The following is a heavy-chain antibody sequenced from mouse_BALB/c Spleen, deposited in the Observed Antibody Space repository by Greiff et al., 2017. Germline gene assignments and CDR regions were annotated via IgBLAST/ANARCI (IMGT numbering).Heavy chain of an antibody. CDR1: SYTFTDYA. V-gene: IGHV1-67*01. CDR3: ARGGITTAYFDY. J-gene: IGHJ2*01. Sequence: QVQLQQSGPELVRPGVSVKISCKGSSYTFTDYAMHWVKQSHAKSLEWIGVISTYYGNTNYNQKFKGKATMTVDKSSSTAYMELARLTSEDSAVYYCARGGITTAYFDYWGQGTTLTVSS. CDR2: ISTYYGNT. D-gene: IGHD1-2*01.